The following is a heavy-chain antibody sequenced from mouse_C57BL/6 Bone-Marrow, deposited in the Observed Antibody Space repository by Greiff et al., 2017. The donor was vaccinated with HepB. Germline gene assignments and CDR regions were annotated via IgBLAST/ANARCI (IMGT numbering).Heavy chain of an antibody. CDR3: TRSGDYGSSSWFAY. Sequence: QVQLQQSGAELVRPGASVTLSCKASGYTFTDYEMHWVKQTPVHGLEWIGAIDPETGGTAYNQKFKGKAILTADKSSSTAYMALRSLTSEDSAVYDCTRSGDYGSSSWFAYWGQGTLVTVSA. CDR2: IDPETGGT. CDR1: GYTFTDYE. J-gene: IGHJ3*01. D-gene: IGHD1-1*01. V-gene: IGHV1-15*01.